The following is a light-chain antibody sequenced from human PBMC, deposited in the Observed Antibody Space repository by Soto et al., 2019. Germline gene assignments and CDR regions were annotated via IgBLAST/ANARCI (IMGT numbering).Light chain of an antibody. Sequence: EIVLTQSPDTLSLSPGERATLSCRASQSVRSNYLAWYQQKPGQAPRFLIYDASSRATGIPDRFSGSGSGTDFTLTISRLEPEDFAVYFCQQYCSTPLTFCGGTKVDIK. CDR3: QQYCSTPLT. J-gene: IGKJ4*01. CDR2: DAS. V-gene: IGKV3-20*01. CDR1: QSVRSNY.